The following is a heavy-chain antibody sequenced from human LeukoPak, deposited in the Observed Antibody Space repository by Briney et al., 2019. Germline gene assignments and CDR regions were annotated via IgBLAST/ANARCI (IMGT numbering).Heavy chain of an antibody. CDR3: AREERVATTTIDY. J-gene: IGHJ4*02. D-gene: IGHD5-12*01. Sequence: GGSLRLSCAASGFTFGSYMMTWVRQAPGRGLEWVSTISSNGGSTYYADSVKGRFTISRDNSKNTLYLQMNSLRAEDTAVYYCAREERVATTTIDYWGQGTMVTVSS. V-gene: IGHV3-23*01. CDR2: ISSNGGST. CDR1: GFTFGSYM.